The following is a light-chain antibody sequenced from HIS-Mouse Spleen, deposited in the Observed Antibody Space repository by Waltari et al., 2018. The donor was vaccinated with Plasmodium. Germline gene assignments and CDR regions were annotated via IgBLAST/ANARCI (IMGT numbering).Light chain of an antibody. J-gene: IGLJ2*01. CDR1: SSDVGGYNY. V-gene: IGLV2-8*01. CDR2: EVR. Sequence: QSALTQPPSASGSPGQSVTTSCTGTSSDVGGYNYVTCYQQNPGKAPKLTFYEVRQRPSGVPDRSSGSKSGNTASLTVSGLQAEDEADYYCSSYAGSNVVFGGGTKLTVL. CDR3: SSYAGSNVV.